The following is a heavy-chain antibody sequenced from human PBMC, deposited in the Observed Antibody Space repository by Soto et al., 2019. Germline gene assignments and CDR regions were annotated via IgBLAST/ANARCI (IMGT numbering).Heavy chain of an antibody. Sequence: GGSLRLSCATSGFIFRIYDMSWVRQAPGKGLEWVSGISPTGGTTYYADSVKGRFTISRDNSGHTLFLTLKSLRADDTAIYYCAKLAPEPSTSPRYFDSWGQGALVTVSS. J-gene: IGHJ4*03. CDR1: GFIFRIYD. CDR2: ISPTGGTT. D-gene: IGHD1-1*01. V-gene: IGHV3-23*01. CDR3: AKLAPEPSTSPRYFDS.